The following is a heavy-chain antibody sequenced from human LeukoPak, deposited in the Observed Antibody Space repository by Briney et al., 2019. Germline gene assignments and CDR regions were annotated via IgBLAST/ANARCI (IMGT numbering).Heavy chain of an antibody. V-gene: IGHV3-23*01. CDR1: GFTFSSYA. D-gene: IGHD2-21*02. J-gene: IGHJ4*02. CDR3: AKDCGFGGDCFAFDY. Sequence: GRSLRLSCAASGFTFSSYAMHWVRQAPGKGLEWVSAISGSGGSTYYADSVKGRFTISRDNSKNTLYLQMNSLRAEDTAVYYCAKDCGFGGDCFAFDYWGQGTLVTVSS. CDR2: ISGSGGST.